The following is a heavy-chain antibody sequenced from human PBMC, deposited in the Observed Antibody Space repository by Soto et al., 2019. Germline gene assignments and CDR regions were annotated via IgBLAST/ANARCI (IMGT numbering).Heavy chain of an antibody. CDR1: VGSVSSGSYY. CDR3: ARETTGATILLLS. V-gene: IGHV4-61*01. CDR2: IYYSGST. Sequence: SETMSVTCTVSVGSVSSGSYYWSWIRQPPGKGLEWIGYIYYSGSTDYNPSLKSRVTISLDTSKNQFSLKLSSVTAADTAVYYVARETTGATILLLSWGDGT. D-gene: IGHD1-1*01. J-gene: IGHJ5*01.